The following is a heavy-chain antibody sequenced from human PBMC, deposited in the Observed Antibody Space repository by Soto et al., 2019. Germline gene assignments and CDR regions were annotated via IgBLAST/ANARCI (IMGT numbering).Heavy chain of an antibody. D-gene: IGHD3-22*01. CDR1: GFTFSSYA. Sequence: EVQLLESGGGLVQTGGSLRLSCAASGFTFSSYAMSWVRQAPGKGLEWVSAISGSGGSTDYADSVKGRFTISRDNSKNTQYLQMNSLRAEDTAVYYCAKDPRGVYDSSGYYYGIDYWGQGTLVTVSS. CDR3: AKDPRGVYDSSGYYYGIDY. J-gene: IGHJ4*02. CDR2: ISGSGGST. V-gene: IGHV3-23*01.